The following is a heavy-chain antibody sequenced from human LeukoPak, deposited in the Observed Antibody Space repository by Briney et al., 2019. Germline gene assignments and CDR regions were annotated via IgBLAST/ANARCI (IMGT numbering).Heavy chain of an antibody. Sequence: PGGSLRLSCAASGFTFSSYAMTWVRQAPGKGLEWVSAISGSGGSTYYADSVKGRFTISRDNSKNTLYLQMNSLRAEDTAVYYCANLGIVGATPTFDYWGQGTLVTVSS. CDR2: ISGSGGST. J-gene: IGHJ4*02. V-gene: IGHV3-23*01. CDR3: ANLGIVGATPTFDY. D-gene: IGHD1-26*01. CDR1: GFTFSSYA.